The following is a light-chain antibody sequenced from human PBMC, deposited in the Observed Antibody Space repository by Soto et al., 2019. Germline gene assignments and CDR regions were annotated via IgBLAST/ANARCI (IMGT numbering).Light chain of an antibody. CDR1: QGISRK. CDR3: QQYHTWPIT. Sequence: IVMTQSPATLSVAPGERVTFSCRASQGISRKVAWYQHKPGQAPRLLISGASTGATGIPPRFSGSGSGTEFTLTISSLQSEDCAIYYCQQYHTWPITFGGGNKVEIK. CDR2: GAS. J-gene: IGKJ4*01. V-gene: IGKV3-15*01.